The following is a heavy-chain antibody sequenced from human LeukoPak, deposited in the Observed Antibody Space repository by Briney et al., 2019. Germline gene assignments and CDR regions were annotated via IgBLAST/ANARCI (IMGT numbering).Heavy chain of an antibody. V-gene: IGHV4-38-2*01. CDR1: GYSISSGYY. D-gene: IGHD5-12*01. CDR2: IYHSGST. CDR3: ARNIGASRGY. Sequence: SETLSLTCAVSGYSISSGYYWGWIQQPPGKGREWIGSIYHSGSTYYNPCLKSRVTISVDTSKNQFSLKLSSVTAADTAVYYCARNIGASRGYWGQGTLVTVSS. J-gene: IGHJ4*02.